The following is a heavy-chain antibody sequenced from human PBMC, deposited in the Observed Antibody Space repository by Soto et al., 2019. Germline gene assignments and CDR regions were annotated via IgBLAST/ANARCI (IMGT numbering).Heavy chain of an antibody. J-gene: IGHJ6*02. V-gene: IGHV3-23*01. CDR3: AKLGYCSGGTFYLDYYNALDV. Sequence: EVQLLESGGGLVQPGGSLRLSCAASGFTFNRFAMTWVRQAPGKGLEWVSTIGASGDNTFYADSVKGPFTISRDNCGDTLFLQMNRLRAEDTALYYCAKLGYCSGGTFYLDYYNALDVWGQGTTVTVSS. D-gene: IGHD2-15*01. CDR2: IGASGDNT. CDR1: GFTFNRFA.